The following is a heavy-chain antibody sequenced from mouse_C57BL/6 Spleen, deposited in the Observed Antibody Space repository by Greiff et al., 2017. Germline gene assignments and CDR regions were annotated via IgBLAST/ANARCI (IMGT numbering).Heavy chain of an antibody. D-gene: IGHD4-1*01. CDR1: GYAFSSSW. Sequence: QVQLQQSGPELVKPGASVKISCKASGYAFSSSWMNWVKQRPGKGLEWIGRIYPGDGDTNYNGKFKGKATLTADKSSSTAYMQLSSLTSEDSAVYFCARSIHHLTETDYWGQGTTLTVSS. J-gene: IGHJ2*01. CDR3: ARSIHHLTETDY. V-gene: IGHV1-82*01. CDR2: IYPGDGDT.